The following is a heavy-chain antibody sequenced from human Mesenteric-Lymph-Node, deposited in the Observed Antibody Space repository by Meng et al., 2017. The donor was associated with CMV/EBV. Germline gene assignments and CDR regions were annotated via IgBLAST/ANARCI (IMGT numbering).Heavy chain of an antibody. CDR1: GFNFRGYS. CDR3: ARDNDFTNYY. Sequence: GESLKISCAASGFNFRGYSMNWVRLAPGKVLEWVASIAGGSATYIYYGDSVEGRFTISRDNAKNSLYLQMNNLRAEDSAVYYCARDNDFTNYYWGQGTLVTVSS. D-gene: IGHD4-11*01. J-gene: IGHJ4*02. CDR2: IAGGSATYI. V-gene: IGHV3-21*06.